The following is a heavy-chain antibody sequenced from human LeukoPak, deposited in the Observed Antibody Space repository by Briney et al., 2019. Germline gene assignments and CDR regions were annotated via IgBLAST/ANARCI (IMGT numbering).Heavy chain of an antibody. CDR2: ISGSGGST. V-gene: IGHV3-23*01. Sequence: GGSLRLSCAASGFTFRSYAMSWVRQAPGKGLEWVSAISGSGGSTYYADSVKGRFAISRDNSKNTLYLQMNSLRAEDTAVYYCATEVVVVVTAKFAFDIWGQGTMVTVSS. D-gene: IGHD2-21*02. J-gene: IGHJ3*02. CDR1: GFTFRSYA. CDR3: ATEVVVVVTAKFAFDI.